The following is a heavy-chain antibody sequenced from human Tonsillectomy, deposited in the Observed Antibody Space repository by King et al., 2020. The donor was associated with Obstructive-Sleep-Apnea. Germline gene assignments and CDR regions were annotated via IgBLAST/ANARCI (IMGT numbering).Heavy chain of an antibody. D-gene: IGHD4/OR15-4a*01. CDR1: GYTSSDYA. V-gene: IGHV1-18*01. CDR3: ARDGDGVTVAGPALTLVRRIKDFRYFGMDV. Sequence: VQLVESGNEVKKPGASVKLSCKTSGYTSSDYAMSWVRQAPGQGLEWMGWISAHDGTKNYAQDLQGRLTLTTDTSTNTAYLELKSLRSDDTAVYFCARDGDGVTVAGPALTLVRRIKDFRYFGMDVWGQGTTVIVSS. J-gene: IGHJ6*02. CDR2: ISAHDGTK.